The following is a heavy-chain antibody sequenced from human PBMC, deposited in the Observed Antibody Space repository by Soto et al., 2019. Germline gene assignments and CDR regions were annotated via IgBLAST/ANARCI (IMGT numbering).Heavy chain of an antibody. CDR1: GGTFSSYA. J-gene: IGHJ4*02. D-gene: IGHD4-17*01. Sequence: QVQLVQSGAEVKKPGSSVKVSCKASGGTFSSYAISWVRQAPGQGLEWMGGIIAIFGTANYAQKFQGRVTITADKSTSTAYMELSSLRSEDTAVYYCASHDPPNDSTVTPLDYWGQGTLVTVSS. CDR2: IIAIFGTA. V-gene: IGHV1-69*06. CDR3: ASHDPPNDSTVTPLDY.